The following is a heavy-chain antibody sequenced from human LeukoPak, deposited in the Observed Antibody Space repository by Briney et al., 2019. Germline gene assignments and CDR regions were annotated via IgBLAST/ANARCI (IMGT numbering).Heavy chain of an antibody. CDR3: ARHSIPINWFDP. Sequence: SETLSLTCTVSGGSISSYYWSWIRQPPGKGLEWIGYIYYSGSTNYNPSLKSRVTISVDTSKNQFSLKLSSVTATDTAVYYCARHSIPINWFDPWGQGTLVTVSS. V-gene: IGHV4-59*08. D-gene: IGHD2-2*01. CDR2: IYYSGST. CDR1: GGSISSYY. J-gene: IGHJ5*02.